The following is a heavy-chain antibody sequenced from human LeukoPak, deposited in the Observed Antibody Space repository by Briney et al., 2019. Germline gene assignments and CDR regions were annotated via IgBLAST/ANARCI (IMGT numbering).Heavy chain of an antibody. V-gene: IGHV4-59*01. CDR2: IYYSGTT. J-gene: IGHJ6*02. CDR3: AREDPQTTVPEGMDV. Sequence: SETLSLTCTVSGGSISQYYWSWIRQSPGKGLEWIGYIYYSGTTNYNPSLKSRVTISVDTSRNQFSLQLRSVTAADTAVYYCAREDPQTTVPEGMDVWGQGTTVIVSS. CDR1: GGSISQYY. D-gene: IGHD4-17*01.